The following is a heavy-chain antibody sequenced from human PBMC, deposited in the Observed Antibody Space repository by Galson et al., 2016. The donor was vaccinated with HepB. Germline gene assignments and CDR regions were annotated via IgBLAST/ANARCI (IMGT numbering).Heavy chain of an antibody. V-gene: IGHV5-51*01. J-gene: IGHJ2*01. CDR1: GYSFSNYW. Sequence: QSGAEVKKPGESLKISCQGSGYSFSNYWIGWVRQKPGKGLEWMGIISPGDSHTRYSPSFQGQVTISADNSINTAYLQWNNLKASHTAIYYWAGLIRGVTYNNWGRGTLVTVSS. D-gene: IGHD3-10*01. CDR2: ISPGDSHT. CDR3: AGLIRGVTYNN.